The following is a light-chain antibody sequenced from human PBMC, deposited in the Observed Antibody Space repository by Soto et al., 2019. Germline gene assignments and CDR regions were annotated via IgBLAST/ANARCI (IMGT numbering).Light chain of an antibody. CDR2: ASS. V-gene: IGKV1-9*01. Sequence: DIQLTQSPSFLSASVGDRVTITCRASQGIGSYLAWYHQRPGKAPQLLIYASSTLKSGAPSRFSGSSSGTEFTLTISILQPEDFANYYCQQLNSYPRTFGQGTKVEIK. J-gene: IGKJ1*01. CDR3: QQLNSYPRT. CDR1: QGIGSY.